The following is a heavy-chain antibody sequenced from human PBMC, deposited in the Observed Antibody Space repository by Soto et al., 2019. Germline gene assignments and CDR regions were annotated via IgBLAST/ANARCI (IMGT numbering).Heavy chain of an antibody. V-gene: IGHV3-21*01. Sequence: PGGSLRLSCAASGFTFSSYSMNWVRQAPGKGLEWLSSISSTSDYISYADSVKGRFTISRDNAKNSLYLQMSSLRAEDTAVYYCARAPSYYGSGSYYYFNYWG. CDR1: GFTFSSYS. J-gene: IGHJ6*01. CDR2: ISSTSDYI. D-gene: IGHD3-10*01. CDR3: ARAPSYYGSGSYYYFNY.